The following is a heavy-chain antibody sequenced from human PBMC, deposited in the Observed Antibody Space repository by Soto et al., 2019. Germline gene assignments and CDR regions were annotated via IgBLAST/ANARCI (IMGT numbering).Heavy chain of an antibody. CDR2: ISSSSSTV. D-gene: IGHD3-9*01. Sequence: GGSLRLSCAASGFTFSSYSMNWVRQAPGKGLEWVSYISSSSSTVYYADSVKGRFTISRDNAKNSLYLQMNSLRAEDTAVYYCARDLAGRYYDILTGPGWFDPWGQGTLVTVSS. CDR1: GFTFSSYS. J-gene: IGHJ5*02. V-gene: IGHV3-48*01. CDR3: ARDLAGRYYDILTGPGWFDP.